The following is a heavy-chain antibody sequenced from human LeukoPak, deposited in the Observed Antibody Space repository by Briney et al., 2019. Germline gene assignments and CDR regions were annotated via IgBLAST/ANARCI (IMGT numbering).Heavy chain of an antibody. CDR3: AKDGAYGSGSLYYFDY. D-gene: IGHD3-10*01. V-gene: IGHV3-23*01. CDR2: LSGGGGST. J-gene: IGHJ4*02. CDR1: GFTFSSYG. Sequence: GESLKISCAASGFTFSSYGMSWVRQAPGKGLEWVSALSGGGGSTYYADSVKGRFTISRDNSKNTLYLQMNSLRAEDTAVYYCAKDGAYGSGSLYYFDYWGQGTLVTVSS.